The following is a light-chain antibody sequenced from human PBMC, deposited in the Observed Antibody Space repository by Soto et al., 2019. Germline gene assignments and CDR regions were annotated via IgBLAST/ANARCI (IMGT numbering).Light chain of an antibody. V-gene: IGKV3-20*01. CDR1: QSVTSSC. J-gene: IGKJ3*01. CDR2: TTS. Sequence: EIVLTQSPGTLSLSPGERATLSCTASQSVTSSCLAWYQRRPGRAPRRLIHTTSIRATDIPDRFSGSGSGTDFTLTISSLEPEDSGVYYCQQCGGSPLFSFGPGTRVDI. CDR3: QQCGGSPLFS.